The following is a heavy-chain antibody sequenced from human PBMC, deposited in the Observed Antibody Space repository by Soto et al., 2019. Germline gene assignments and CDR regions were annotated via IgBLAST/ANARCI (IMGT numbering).Heavy chain of an antibody. CDR2: IYYSGST. J-gene: IGHJ4*02. V-gene: IGHV4-31*03. CDR3: ARGVTMVRGVIHTPYFDY. Sequence: QVQLQESGPGLVKPSQTLSLTCTVSGGSISSGGYYWSWIRQHPGKGLEWIGYIYYSGSTYYNPSLNSRGTISVDTSKNQCSLKLSSVTAADTAVYYGARGVTMVRGVIHTPYFDYWGQGTLVTVSS. CDR1: GGSISSGGYY. D-gene: IGHD3-10*01.